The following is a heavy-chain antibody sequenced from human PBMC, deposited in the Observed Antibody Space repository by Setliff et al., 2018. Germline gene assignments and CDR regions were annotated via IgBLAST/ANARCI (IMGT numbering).Heavy chain of an antibody. J-gene: IGHJ4*02. V-gene: IGHV4-39*07. D-gene: IGHD1-1*01. Sequence: PSETLSLTCSVSGASISTTYYYWDWIRQSPEKGLEWIGTIYQNGITYYNPSVKSRVTISVDKSKNQFSLSLRSVTAADTAVYYCAKGGGRYHSDSWGQGILVTVSS. CDR3: AKGGGRYHSDS. CDR2: IYQNGIT. CDR1: GASISTTYYY.